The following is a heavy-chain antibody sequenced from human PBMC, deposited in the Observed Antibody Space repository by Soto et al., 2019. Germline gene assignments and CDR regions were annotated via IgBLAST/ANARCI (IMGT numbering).Heavy chain of an antibody. V-gene: IGHV1-58*02. CDR1: GFTFTSSA. D-gene: IGHD3-10*01. CDR3: AADADSMFRGGGLDAFDI. J-gene: IGHJ3*02. CDR2: IVVGSGNT. Sequence: SVKVSCKASGFTFTSSAMQWVRQARGQRLEWIGWIVVGSGNTNYAQKFQERVTITRDMSTSTAYMELSSLRSEDTAVYYCAADADSMFRGGGLDAFDIWGQGTMVTVSS.